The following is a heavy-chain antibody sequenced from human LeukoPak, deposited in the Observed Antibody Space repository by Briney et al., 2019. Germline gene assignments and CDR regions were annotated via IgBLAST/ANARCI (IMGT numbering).Heavy chain of an antibody. V-gene: IGHV3-7*03. J-gene: IGHJ4*02. CDR2: IKQDGSDK. D-gene: IGHD6-13*01. CDR1: GFTFSTSW. Sequence: GGSLRLPCAASGFTFSTSWMTWVRQAPGKGLEWVANIKQDGSDKYYMDSVKGRFTISRDNAKNSLYLQMNSLRAEDTAVYYCAKDSGWFRFDYWGQGTLVTVSS. CDR3: AKDSGWFRFDY.